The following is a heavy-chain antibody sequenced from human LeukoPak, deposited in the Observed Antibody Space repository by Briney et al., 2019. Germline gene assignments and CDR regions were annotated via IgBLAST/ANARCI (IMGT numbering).Heavy chain of an antibody. CDR2: IYTSGST. D-gene: IGHD3-3*01. CDR1: GGSISSYY. Sequence: PSETLSLTCTVSGGSISSYYWSWIRQPAGKGLEWIGRIYTSGSTNYNPSLKSRVTMSVDTSKNQFSLKLSSVTAADTAVYYCARGVADFWSGYYESFDYWGRGTLVTVSS. CDR3: ARGVADFWSGYYESFDY. J-gene: IGHJ4*02. V-gene: IGHV4-4*07.